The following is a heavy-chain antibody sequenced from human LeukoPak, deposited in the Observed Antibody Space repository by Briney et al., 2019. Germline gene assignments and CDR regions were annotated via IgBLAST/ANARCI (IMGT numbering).Heavy chain of an antibody. V-gene: IGHV4-59*01. D-gene: IGHD7-27*01. Sequence: SETLSLTCTVSGGSISNFYCNWIRKPPGKGLEWIGYMAYSGSTNSNPSLKSRVTMSSDRAKKQFSLKLNSVTAADTAVYYCSRASGYGLDVWGQGTTVTVSS. CDR2: MAYSGST. CDR3: SRASGYGLDV. J-gene: IGHJ6*02. CDR1: GGSISNFY.